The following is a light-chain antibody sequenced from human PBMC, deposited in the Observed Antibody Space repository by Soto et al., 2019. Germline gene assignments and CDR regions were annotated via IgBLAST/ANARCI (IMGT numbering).Light chain of an antibody. J-gene: IGKJ2*02. CDR2: GAS. Sequence: EIAMTQSPGTLSVSPEERVTLSCRASQSIGSNLAWYQHKPGQAPRLLVYGASTRAAGIPARFSGSGSGTEFILTISNLQSEDFAVYSCQQYNNWPGTFGQGTKLESK. CDR3: QQYNNWPGT. CDR1: QSIGSN. V-gene: IGKV3-15*01.